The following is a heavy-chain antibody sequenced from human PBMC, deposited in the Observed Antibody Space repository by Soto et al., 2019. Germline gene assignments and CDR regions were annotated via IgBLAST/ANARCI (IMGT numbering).Heavy chain of an antibody. CDR2: ISSTTHYI. Sequence: GGSLRLSCAASGFTFTRYSMNWVRQAPGKGLEWVSSISSTTHYIYYADSMRGRFTISRDNAKNAVYPEMNSLRAEDTAVYYCARESEDLTSNFDYWGQGTPVTVSS. CDR3: ARESEDLTSNFDY. V-gene: IGHV3-21*06. J-gene: IGHJ4*02. CDR1: GFTFTRYS.